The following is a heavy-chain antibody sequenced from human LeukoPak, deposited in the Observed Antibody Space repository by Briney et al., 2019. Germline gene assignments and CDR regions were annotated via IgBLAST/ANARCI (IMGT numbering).Heavy chain of an antibody. CDR1: GYIFNSYL. D-gene: IGHD6-6*01. V-gene: IGHV5-51*01. CDR3: ARHLGSSSDNWFDP. J-gene: IGHJ5*02. CDR2: IYPGDSDT. Sequence: GESLQISSNCSGYIFNSYLIGWVREMPGEGLELVGIIYPGDSDTRYSPSFQGQVTISADKSISTAYLQWSSLKASDTAMYYCARHLGSSSDNWFDPWGQGTLVTVSS.